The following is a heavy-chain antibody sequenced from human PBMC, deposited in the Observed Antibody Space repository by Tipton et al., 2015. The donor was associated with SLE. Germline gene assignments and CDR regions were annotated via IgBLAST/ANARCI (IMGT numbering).Heavy chain of an antibody. V-gene: IGHV4-39*07. CDR2: IYYSGST. D-gene: IGHD3-9*01. J-gene: IGHJ3*02. CDR1: GGSISSSSYY. Sequence: TLSLTCTVSGGSISSSSYYWGWIRQPPGKGLAWIGSIYYSGSTYYKPSLKSRVTISVDTSKNQFSLKLSSVTAADTAVYYCARRYYDILTGYYNAFDIWGQGTMVTVSS. CDR3: ARRYYDILTGYYNAFDI.